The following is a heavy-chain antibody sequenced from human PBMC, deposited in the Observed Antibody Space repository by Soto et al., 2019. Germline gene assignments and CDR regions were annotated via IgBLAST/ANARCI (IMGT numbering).Heavy chain of an antibody. D-gene: IGHD2-21*02. CDR3: ARHPYCGGDCYFYFQH. CDR2: IYYSGST. CDR1: GGSISGYY. Sequence: PSETLPLTCTVSGGSISGYYWSWIRQPPGKGLEWIGYIYYSGSTNYNPSLKSRVTISVDMSKNQFSLKLSSVTAADTAVYYCARHPYCGGDCYFYFQHWGQGTLVTVSS. V-gene: IGHV4-59*08. J-gene: IGHJ1*01.